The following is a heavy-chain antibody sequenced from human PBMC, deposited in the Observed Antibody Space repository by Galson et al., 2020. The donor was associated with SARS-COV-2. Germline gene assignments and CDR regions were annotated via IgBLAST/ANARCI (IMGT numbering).Heavy chain of an antibody. CDR1: GFTFSSYG. Sequence: GGSLRLSCAASGFTFSSYGMHWVRQAPGKGLEWVAVIWYDGSNKYYADSVKGRFTISRDNSKNTLYLQMNSLRAEDTAVYYCARDLNTVTNEGSDAFDIWGQVTMVTVSS. V-gene: IGHV3-33*01. D-gene: IGHD4-17*01. CDR3: ARDLNTVTNEGSDAFDI. CDR2: IWYDGSNK. J-gene: IGHJ3*02.